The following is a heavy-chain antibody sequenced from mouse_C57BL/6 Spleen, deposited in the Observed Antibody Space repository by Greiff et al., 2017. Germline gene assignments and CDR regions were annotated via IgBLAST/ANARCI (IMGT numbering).Heavy chain of an antibody. CDR2: IDPSDSYT. D-gene: IGHD4-1*01. V-gene: IGHV1-69*01. Sequence: QVQLQQPGAELVMPGASVKLSCKASGYTFTSYWMHWVKQRPGQGLEWIGEIDPSDSYTNYNQKFKGNSTLTVDKSSSTAYMQLSSLTSEDSAVYCCARSRWDQEDYAMDYWGQGTSVTVSS. CDR1: GYTFTSYW. CDR3: ARSRWDQEDYAMDY. J-gene: IGHJ4*01.